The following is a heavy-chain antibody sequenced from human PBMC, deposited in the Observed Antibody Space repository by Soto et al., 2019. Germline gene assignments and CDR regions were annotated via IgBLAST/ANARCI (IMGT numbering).Heavy chain of an antibody. CDR2: ISGSGENT. CDR3: ANETGVSGWYFSFDH. J-gene: IGHJ4*02. V-gene: IGHV3-23*01. CDR1: ELTFSRYA. Sequence: EVQLLESGGGLVQPGGSLRLSCAASELTFSRYAMRWVRQAPGKGLEWVSGISGSGENTYYADSVKGRFTISRDKSKNTLILQANSLRAEDTGVYDVANETGVSGWYFSFDHWGQGPRVPDSS. D-gene: IGHD6-19*01.